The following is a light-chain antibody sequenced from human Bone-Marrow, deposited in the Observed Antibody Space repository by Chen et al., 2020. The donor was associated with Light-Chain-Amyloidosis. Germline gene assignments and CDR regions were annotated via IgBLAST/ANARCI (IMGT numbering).Light chain of an antibody. J-gene: IGLJ1*01. Sequence: QSALTQPASVYGSPGQSIPISCPGTSSDVGGDNHVSWYQQHPDKVPKLMIYEVTNRPSWVPDRFSGSKSDNTASLTISGLQTEDEADYFCSSYTITNTLVFGSGTRVTVL. V-gene: IGLV2-14*01. CDR1: SSDVGGDNH. CDR2: EVT. CDR3: SSYTITNTLV.